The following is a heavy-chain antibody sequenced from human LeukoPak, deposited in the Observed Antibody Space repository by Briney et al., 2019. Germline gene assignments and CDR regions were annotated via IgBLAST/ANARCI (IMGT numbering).Heavy chain of an antibody. CDR1: GFTFSSYA. D-gene: IGHD2-2*01. CDR3: ARTIVVVPAAERGAAFDI. V-gene: IGHV3-30*04. J-gene: IGHJ3*02. CDR2: ISYDGSNK. Sequence: GGSLRLSCAASGFTFSSYAMHWVRQAPGKGLEWVAVISYDGSNKYYADSVKGRFTISRDNSKNSLYLQMNSLRAEDTAVYYCARTIVVVPAAERGAAFDIWGQGTTVTVSS.